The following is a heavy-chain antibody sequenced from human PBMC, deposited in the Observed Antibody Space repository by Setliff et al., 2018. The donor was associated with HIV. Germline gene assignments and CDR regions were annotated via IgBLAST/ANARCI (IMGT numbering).Heavy chain of an antibody. V-gene: IGHV4-30-4*01. CDR3: ARVPFGSGSYYFDF. Sequence: SETLSLTCTVSGASVNSDDYYWSWIRQTPGKGLEWIGYIYYSEDTYYNATLQSRATILLDTSKNQFFLTLTSVTAADTAVYFCARVPFGSGSYYFDFWGQGTLVTVSS. J-gene: IGHJ4*02. D-gene: IGHD3-10*01. CDR2: IYYSEDT. CDR1: GASVNSDDYY.